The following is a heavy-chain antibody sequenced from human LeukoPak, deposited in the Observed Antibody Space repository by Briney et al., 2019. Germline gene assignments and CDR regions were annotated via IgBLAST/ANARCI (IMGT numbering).Heavy chain of an antibody. CDR2: IIDNGYIT. CDR3: AKLGGQEVHNYYVAV. J-gene: IGHJ6*03. D-gene: IGHD3-16*01. CDR1: GFTFSGYA. V-gene: IGHV3-23*01. Sequence: GGSLRRSCGASGFTFSGYAMSWVRQAPGKGLEWVSGIIDNGYITYYANSVRGRFTIPRDNSKNTLFLQMNSLRAEDTAVYYCAKLGGQEVHNYYVAVWGKGTTVAVSS.